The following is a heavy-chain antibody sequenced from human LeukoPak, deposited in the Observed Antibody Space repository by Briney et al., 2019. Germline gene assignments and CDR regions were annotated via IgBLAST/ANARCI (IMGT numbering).Heavy chain of an antibody. V-gene: IGHV3-23*01. CDR3: ANGASYCSTPSCCAALFDY. Sequence: PGGSLRLSCGASVFNLSTYALSWVPQAPGKGLGGVSSISCIGATSYYADSVQGRFTISRDNSKNTLYLLMNSLKAEDTAVYFCANGASYCSTPSCCAALFDYWGQGTLVTVSS. CDR2: ISCIGATS. J-gene: IGHJ4*02. CDR1: VFNLSTYA. D-gene: IGHD2-2*01.